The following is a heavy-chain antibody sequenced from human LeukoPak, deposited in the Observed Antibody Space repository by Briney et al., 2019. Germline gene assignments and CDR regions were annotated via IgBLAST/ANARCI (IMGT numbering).Heavy chain of an antibody. CDR2: IIPILGIA. D-gene: IGHD3-22*01. V-gene: IGHV1-69*04. CDR3: ARDLTEYTKYYYDSSGAGGFDP. J-gene: IGHJ5*02. Sequence: SVKVSCKASGGTFSSYAISWVRQAPGQGLEWIGRIIPILGIANYAQKFQGRVTITADKSTSTAYMELSSLRSEDTAVYYCARDLTEYTKYYYDSSGAGGFDPWGQGTLVTVSS. CDR1: GGTFSSYA.